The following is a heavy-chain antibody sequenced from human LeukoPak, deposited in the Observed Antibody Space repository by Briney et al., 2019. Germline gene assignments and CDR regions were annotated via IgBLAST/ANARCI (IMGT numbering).Heavy chain of an antibody. CDR1: GFTFSSYA. D-gene: IGHD1-1*01. J-gene: IGHJ6*02. CDR3: AKDGATGTTLFDYYYGMDV. Sequence: TGGSLRLSCAASGFTFSSYAMSWVRQAPGKGLEWVSAISGSGGSTYYADSVKGRFTISRDNSKNTLYLQMNSLRAEDTAVYYCAKDGATGTTLFDYYYGMDVWGQGTTVTVSS. CDR2: ISGSGGST. V-gene: IGHV3-23*01.